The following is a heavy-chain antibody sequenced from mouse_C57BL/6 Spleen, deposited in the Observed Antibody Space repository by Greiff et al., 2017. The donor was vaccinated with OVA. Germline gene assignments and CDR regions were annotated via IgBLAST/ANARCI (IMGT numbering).Heavy chain of an antibody. CDR2: INYDGSST. Sequence: DVKLVESEGGLVQPGSSMKLSCTASGFTFSDYYMAWVRQVPEKGLEWVANINYDGSSTYYLDSLKSRFIISRDNAKNILYLQMSSLKSEDTATYYCARALTGTRDYAMDYWGQGTSVTVSS. V-gene: IGHV5-16*01. CDR3: ARALTGTRDYAMDY. D-gene: IGHD4-1*01. CDR1: GFTFSDYY. J-gene: IGHJ4*01.